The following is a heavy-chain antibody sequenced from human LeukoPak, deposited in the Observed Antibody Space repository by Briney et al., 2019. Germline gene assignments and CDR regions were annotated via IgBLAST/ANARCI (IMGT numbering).Heavy chain of an antibody. CDR3: ARHRIGYCSGGSCFGLNY. CDR1: GGSFSGYY. CDR2: INHSGST. D-gene: IGHD2-15*01. Sequence: SETLSLTCAVYGGSFSGYYWSWIRQPPGKGLEWIGEINHSGSTNYSPSLKSRVTISVDTSKNQFSLKLSSVTAADTAVYYCARHRIGYCSGGSCFGLNYWGQGTLVTVSS. V-gene: IGHV4-34*01. J-gene: IGHJ4*02.